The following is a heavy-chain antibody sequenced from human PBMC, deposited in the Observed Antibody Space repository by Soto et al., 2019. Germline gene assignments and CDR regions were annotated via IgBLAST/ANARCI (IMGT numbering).Heavy chain of an antibody. CDR2: ISGSGGST. V-gene: IGHV3-23*01. Sequence: GGSLRLSCAASGFTFSSYAMSWVRQAPGKGLEWVSAISGSGGSTYYADSVKGRFTISRDNSKNTLYLQMNSLRAEDTAVYYCAKGHYYDSSGYLDYWGQGTLVTVSS. CDR3: AKGHYYDSSGYLDY. CDR1: GFTFSSYA. D-gene: IGHD3-22*01. J-gene: IGHJ4*02.